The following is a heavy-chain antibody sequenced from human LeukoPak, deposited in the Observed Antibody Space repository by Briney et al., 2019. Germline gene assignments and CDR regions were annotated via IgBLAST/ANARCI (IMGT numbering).Heavy chain of an antibody. D-gene: IGHD3-22*01. CDR2: ISSSSSYI. J-gene: IGHJ4*02. Sequence: GGSLRLSCAASGFTFSSYSMNWVRQAPGKGLEWVSSISSSSSYIYYADSVKGRFTISRDNAKNSLYLQMNSLRAEDTAVYYCARAPSSHYYDSSGYPDYWGQGTLVTVSS. CDR3: ARAPSSHYYDSSGYPDY. CDR1: GFTFSSYS. V-gene: IGHV3-21*01.